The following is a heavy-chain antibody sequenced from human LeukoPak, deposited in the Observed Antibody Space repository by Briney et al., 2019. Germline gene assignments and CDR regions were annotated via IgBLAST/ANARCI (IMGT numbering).Heavy chain of an antibody. V-gene: IGHV1-69*13. CDR1: GGTFSSYA. CDR3: ASYSLGGDAAFDI. CDR2: IIPIFGTA. D-gene: IGHD2-21*01. J-gene: IGHJ3*02. Sequence: ASVKVSCKASGGTFSSYAISWVRQAPGQGLEWMGGIIPIFGTANYAQKFQGRVTITADESTSTAYMELSSLRSEDTAVYYCASYSLGGDAAFDIWGQGTMVTVSS.